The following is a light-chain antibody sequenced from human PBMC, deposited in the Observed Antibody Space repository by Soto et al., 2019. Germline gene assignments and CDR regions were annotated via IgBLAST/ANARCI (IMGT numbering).Light chain of an antibody. CDR2: DNN. Sequence: QSVLTQPPSVSAAPGQKVTISCSGSSSNLGNNYVSWYQQLPGTAPKVLIYDNNKRPSGIPDRFSGSKSGTSATLGITGLQTGDEADYYCGTWDSSLGDVVFGGGTKVTVL. CDR3: GTWDSSLGDVV. J-gene: IGLJ2*01. CDR1: SSNLGNNY. V-gene: IGLV1-51*01.